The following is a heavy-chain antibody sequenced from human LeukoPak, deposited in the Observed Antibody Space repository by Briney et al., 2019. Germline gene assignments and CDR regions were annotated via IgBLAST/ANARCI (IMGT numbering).Heavy chain of an antibody. CDR2: ITSSSSYI. J-gene: IGHJ4*02. CDR3: SYGYMIY. D-gene: IGHD5-18*01. V-gene: IGHV3-21*01. CDR1: GFTFSTYN. Sequence: GGSLRLSCAASGFTFSTYNMNWVRQAPGKGLEWVSSITSSSSYIYYADSLKGRFTISRDNAKNSLYLQMSSLGAEDTAVYFCSYGYMIYWGQGTLVTVSA.